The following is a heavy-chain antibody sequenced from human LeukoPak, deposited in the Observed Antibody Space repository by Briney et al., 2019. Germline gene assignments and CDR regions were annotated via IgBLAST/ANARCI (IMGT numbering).Heavy chain of an antibody. CDR3: AKARYYDSSGYLPLDY. Sequence: GGSLRLSCAASGFTFSSYAMSWVRQAPGKGLEWVSAISGSGGSTYYADSVKGRFTISRDNSKNTLYLQMNSLRAEDTAVYYCAKARYYDSSGYLPLDYWGQGTLVTVSS. D-gene: IGHD3-22*01. V-gene: IGHV3-23*01. CDR1: GFTFSSYA. J-gene: IGHJ4*02. CDR2: ISGSGGST.